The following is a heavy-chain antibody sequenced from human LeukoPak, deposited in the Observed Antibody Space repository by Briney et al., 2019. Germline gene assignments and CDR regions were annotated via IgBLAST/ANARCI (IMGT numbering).Heavy chain of an antibody. V-gene: IGHV1-18*01. CDR2: ISAYNGNT. CDR1: GYTFTSYG. J-gene: IGHJ4*02. CDR3: ARDSQHEAYSGSPDY. D-gene: IGHD1-26*01. Sequence: ASVKVSCKASGYTFTSYGISWVRQAPGQGLEWMGWISAYNGNTNYAQKLKGRVTMPTKTSTSTAYMALRSLRSDDPALYYCARDSQHEAYSGSPDYWGQGTLVTVSS.